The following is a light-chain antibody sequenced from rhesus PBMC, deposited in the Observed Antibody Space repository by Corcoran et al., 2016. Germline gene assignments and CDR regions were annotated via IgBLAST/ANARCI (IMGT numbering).Light chain of an antibody. CDR2: KAP. CDR1: QSISSW. Sequence: DIQMTQSPSSLSASVGDTVTITCRASQSISSWLAWYQQNPGKAPKLLIYKAPSLQSGVPSRFSGSGSGTDFTLTISSLQSEDFATYYCQQYSSSPYSCGQGTKVEIK. J-gene: IGKJ2*01. V-gene: IGKV1-22*01. CDR3: QQYSSSPYS.